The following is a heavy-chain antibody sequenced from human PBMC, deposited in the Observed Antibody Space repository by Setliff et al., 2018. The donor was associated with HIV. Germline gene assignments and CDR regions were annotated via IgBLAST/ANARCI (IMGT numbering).Heavy chain of an antibody. CDR1: GGSIENLY. CDR2: VYSTGST. D-gene: IGHD7-27*01. Sequence: PSSPLSLPFPVSGGSIENLYWTWIRQPSGRGLEWIGYVYSTGSTKYNPSLKSRATMSDDTSKNQISLTLTSVSAADTAVYYCASTAMGMTRKPIWYYHMDVWGHGSTGTVAS. J-gene: IGHJ6*03. V-gene: IGHV4-59*11. CDR3: ASTAMGMTRKPIWYYHMDV.